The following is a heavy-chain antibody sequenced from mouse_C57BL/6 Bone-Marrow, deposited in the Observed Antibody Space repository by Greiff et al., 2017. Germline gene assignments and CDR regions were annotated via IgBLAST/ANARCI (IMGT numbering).Heavy chain of an antibody. Sequence: QVTLQESGPGILQPSQTLSLSCSFSGFSLSTFGMGVGWLRQPSGKGLEWLAHIWWDDDKYYNPALKSRPTISKDTSKNQVFLKIANVDTADTATYYCARPRSGGYWYFDVWGTGTTVTVSS. CDR3: ARPRSGGYWYFDV. V-gene: IGHV8-8*01. J-gene: IGHJ1*03. CDR1: GFSLSTFGMG. CDR2: IWWDDDK.